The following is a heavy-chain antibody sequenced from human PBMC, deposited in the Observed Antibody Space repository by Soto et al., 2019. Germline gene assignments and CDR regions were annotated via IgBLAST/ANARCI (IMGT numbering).Heavy chain of an antibody. CDR3: ARGVCSGGSCYPMEYFDY. V-gene: IGHV3-20*01. CDR1: GFTFDDYG. J-gene: IGHJ4*02. D-gene: IGHD2-15*01. Sequence: GGSLRLSCAASGFTFDDYGMSWVRQAPGKGLEWVSGINWNGGSTGYADSVKGRFTISRDNAKNSLYLQMNSLRAEDTALYHCARGVCSGGSCYPMEYFDYWGQGTLVTVSS. CDR2: INWNGGST.